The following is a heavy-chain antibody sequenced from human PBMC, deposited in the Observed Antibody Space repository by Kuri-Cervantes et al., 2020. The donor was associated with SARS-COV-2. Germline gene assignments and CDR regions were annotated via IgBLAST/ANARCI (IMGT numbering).Heavy chain of an antibody. V-gene: IGHV3-73*01. D-gene: IGHD3-10*01. CDR3: ANNAHYYGSGTSVDYFDY. J-gene: IGHJ4*02. CDR1: GFTFSGSA. CDR2: IRSKANSYAT. Sequence: GGSLRLSCAASGFTFSGSAMHWVRQASGKGLEWVGRIRSKANSYATAYAASVKGRFTISRDDSKNTAYLQMNSLRAEDTAVYYCANNAHYYGSGTSVDYFDYWGQGTLVTVSS.